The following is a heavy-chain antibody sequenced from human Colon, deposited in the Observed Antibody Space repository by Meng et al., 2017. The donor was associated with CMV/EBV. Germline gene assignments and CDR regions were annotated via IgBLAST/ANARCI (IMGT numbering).Heavy chain of an antibody. D-gene: IGHD3-16*01. V-gene: IGHV3-30*02. CDR1: GFTFSAYG. CDR2: IRHDGSDK. J-gene: IGHJ4*02. CDR3: ARDRPGGIEY. Sequence: GGSLRLSCAASGFTFSAYGMHWVRQAPGKGLEWVTFIRHDGSDKYYADSVKGRFFISRDHSKSSVYLEMKSLRSDDTAVYYCARDRPGGIEYWGQGTSVTVSS.